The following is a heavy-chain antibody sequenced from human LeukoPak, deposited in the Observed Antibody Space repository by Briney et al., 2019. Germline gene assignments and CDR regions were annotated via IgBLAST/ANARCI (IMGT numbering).Heavy chain of an antibody. J-gene: IGHJ5*02. D-gene: IGHD2-2*02. Sequence: SETLSLTCTVSGGSISSYYWSWIRQPPGKGLEWIGYIYYSGSTNYNPSLKSRVTISVDTSKNQFSLKLSSVTAADTAVYCCARDWDCSSTSCYSGTGAFDPWGQGTLVTVSS. V-gene: IGHV4-59*01. CDR2: IYYSGST. CDR3: ARDWDCSSTSCYSGTGAFDP. CDR1: GGSISSYY.